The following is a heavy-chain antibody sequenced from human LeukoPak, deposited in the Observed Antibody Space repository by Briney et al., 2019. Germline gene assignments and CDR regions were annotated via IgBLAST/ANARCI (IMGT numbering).Heavy chain of an antibody. CDR3: ALYYYDSSGYYPFDY. V-gene: IGHV1-2*07. Sequence: GASVKISCKASGYTFTGYYMHWVRQAPGQGLEWRGWINPNSGGTNYAHKFQGRVTMTRDTSISTAYMELSRLRSDDTPVYYCALYYYDSSGYYPFDYWGQGTLVTAS. CDR2: INPNSGGT. D-gene: IGHD3-22*01. CDR1: GYTFTGYY. J-gene: IGHJ4*02.